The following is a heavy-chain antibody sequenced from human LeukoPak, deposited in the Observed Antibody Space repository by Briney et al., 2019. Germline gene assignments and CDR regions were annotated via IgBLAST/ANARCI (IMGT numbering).Heavy chain of an antibody. CDR3: GKTDIYFNPIGY. Sequence: PSETLSLTCTVSSGSISSNNYYWGWVRQPPGKGLEWIGSVSYSGSTYYNPSLRSRVTISVDTSKNQFSLKVRPVTVADTAIYYCGKTDIYFNPIGYWGPGSLVTVSS. V-gene: IGHV4-39*01. CDR1: SGSISSNNYY. CDR2: VSYSGST. D-gene: IGHD3-9*01. J-gene: IGHJ4*02.